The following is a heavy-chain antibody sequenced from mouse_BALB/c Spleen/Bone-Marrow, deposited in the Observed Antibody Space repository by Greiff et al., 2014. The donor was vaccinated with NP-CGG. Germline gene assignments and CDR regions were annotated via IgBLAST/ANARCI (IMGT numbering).Heavy chain of an antibody. CDR1: GFDFSRYW. Sequence: EVKLQESGGGLVQPGGSLNLSCAASGFDFSRYWMSWARQAPGKGQEWIGEINPGSSTINYTPSLKDKFIISRDNAKNTLYLQISKVRSEDTALYYCARLRRYGAMDYWGQGTSVTVSS. D-gene: IGHD2-14*01. CDR3: ARLRRYGAMDY. V-gene: IGHV4-2*02. J-gene: IGHJ4*01. CDR2: INPGSSTI.